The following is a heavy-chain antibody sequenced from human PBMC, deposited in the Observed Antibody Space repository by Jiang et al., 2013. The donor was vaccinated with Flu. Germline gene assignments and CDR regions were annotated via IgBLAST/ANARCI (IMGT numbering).Heavy chain of an antibody. V-gene: IGHV4-31*01. Sequence: GPGLVKPSQTLSLTCTVSGGSISSGGYYWSWIRQHPGKGLEWIGYIYYSGSTYYNPSLKSLVTISVDTSKNQFSLKLSSVTAADTAVYYCARVAAKSMVRGVIIFFDYWGQGTLVTVSS. CDR1: GGSISSGGYY. J-gene: IGHJ4*02. D-gene: IGHD3-10*01. CDR2: IYYSGST. CDR3: ARVAAKSMVRGVIIFFDY.